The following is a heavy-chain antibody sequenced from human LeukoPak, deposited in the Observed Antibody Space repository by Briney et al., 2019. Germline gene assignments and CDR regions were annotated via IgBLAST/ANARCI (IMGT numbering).Heavy chain of an antibody. D-gene: IGHD3-3*01. V-gene: IGHV3-23*01. CDR1: GFTFSSYA. J-gene: IGHJ4*02. Sequence: PGGSLRLSCAASGFTFSSYAMSWVRQAPGKGLEWVSAISGSGGSTYYADSVKGRFTISRDNSKNTLYLQMNSLRAEDTAVYYCAKVIIDDFWSGYRGFDYWGQGTLVTVSS. CDR2: ISGSGGST. CDR3: AKVIIDDFWSGYRGFDY.